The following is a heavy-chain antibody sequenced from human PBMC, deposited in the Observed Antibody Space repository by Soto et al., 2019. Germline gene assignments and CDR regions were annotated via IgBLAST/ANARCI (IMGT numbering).Heavy chain of an antibody. J-gene: IGHJ4*02. D-gene: IGHD4-4*01. V-gene: IGHV4-59*12. CDR3: ARGMTTVTTLDY. Sequence: SETLSLTCTVSGDSIGSYYWSWIRQPSGKGLEWIGYIYFRGSTNYNPSLKSRVTISVDRSKNQFSLKLSSVTAADTAVYYCARGMTTVTTLDYWGQGTLVTVSS. CDR2: IYFRGST. CDR1: GDSIGSYY.